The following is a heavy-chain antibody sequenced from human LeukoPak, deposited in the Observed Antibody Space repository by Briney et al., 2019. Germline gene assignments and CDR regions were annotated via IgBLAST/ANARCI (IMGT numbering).Heavy chain of an antibody. Sequence: PGRSLRLSCAASGFTFSSYGMHWVRQAPGKGLEWVAVISYDGSNKYYADSVKGRFTISRDNSKNTLYLQMNRLRAEDTAVYYCAKGGGYLSPYYYYYMDVWGKGTTVTVSS. V-gene: IGHV3-30*18. J-gene: IGHJ6*03. CDR3: AKGGGYLSPYYYYYMDV. CDR1: GFTFSSYG. CDR2: ISYDGSNK. D-gene: IGHD5-12*01.